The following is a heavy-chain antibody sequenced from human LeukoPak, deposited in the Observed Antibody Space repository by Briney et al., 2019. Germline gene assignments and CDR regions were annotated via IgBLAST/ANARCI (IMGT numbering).Heavy chain of an antibody. CDR1: GGSISSSSYY. J-gene: IGHJ4*02. Sequence: SEALSLTCTVSGGSISSSSYYWGWIRQPPGKGLEWTGSIYYSGSTYYNPSLKSRVTISVDTSKNQFSLKLSSVTAADTAVYYCATFQWELLEGYFDYWGQGTLVTVSS. D-gene: IGHD1-26*01. CDR3: ATFQWELLEGYFDY. CDR2: IYYSGST. V-gene: IGHV4-39*01.